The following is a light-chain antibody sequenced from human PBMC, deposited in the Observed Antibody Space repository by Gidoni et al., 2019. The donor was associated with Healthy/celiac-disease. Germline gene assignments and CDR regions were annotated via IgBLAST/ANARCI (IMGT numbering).Light chain of an antibody. CDR1: SLRSYY. V-gene: IGLV3-19*01. Sequence: SSELAQDPAVAVALGQTGRITCQGDSLRSYYASWYQQKPGQAPVLVIYGKKNRPTGIPDRFSGSSSGNTASLTIPGAQSEDEADYYCNSRDSSGNHFYVFGTGPKVTVL. CDR3: NSRDSSGNHFYV. J-gene: IGLJ1*01. CDR2: GKK.